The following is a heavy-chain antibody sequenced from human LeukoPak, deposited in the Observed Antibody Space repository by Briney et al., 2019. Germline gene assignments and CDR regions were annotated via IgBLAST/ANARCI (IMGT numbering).Heavy chain of an antibody. CDR1: GGSISSYY. CDR3: ARRLGHYYDSSGPVWFDP. D-gene: IGHD3-22*01. V-gene: IGHV4-59*08. J-gene: IGHJ5*02. Sequence: PSETLSLTCTVSGGSISSYYWSWIRQPPGKGLEWIGYIYYSGSTNYNPSLKSRVTISVDTYKNQFSLKLSSVTAADTAVYYCARRLGHYYDSSGPVWFDPWGQGTLVTVSS. CDR2: IYYSGST.